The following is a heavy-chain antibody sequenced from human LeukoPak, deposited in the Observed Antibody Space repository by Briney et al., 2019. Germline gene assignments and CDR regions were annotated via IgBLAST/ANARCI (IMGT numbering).Heavy chain of an antibody. CDR1: RGSIRGGSYY. Sequence: PSETPSLTRTVSRGSIRGGSYYSGWIRQPPGERLEWIGGVYYSGGTSYNPSLKSGVTISVETSKKHCSLNVNSVTAPDTAVYYYARLTAYGDYVYNFQHWVQGTLVTVSS. J-gene: IGHJ1*01. CDR3: ARLTAYGDYVYNFQH. V-gene: IGHV4-39*02. D-gene: IGHD4-17*01. CDR2: VYYSGGT.